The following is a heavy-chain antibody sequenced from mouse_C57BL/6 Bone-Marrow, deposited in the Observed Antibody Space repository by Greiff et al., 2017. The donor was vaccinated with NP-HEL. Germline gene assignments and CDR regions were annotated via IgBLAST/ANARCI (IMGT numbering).Heavy chain of an antibody. V-gene: IGHV6-6*01. D-gene: IGHD1-1*01. J-gene: IGHJ4*01. CDR1: GFTFSDAW. CDR2: IRNKANNHAT. CDR3: TSPYYYGSSLYYAMDY. Sequence: EVKLEESGGGLVQPGGSMKLSCAASGFTFSDAWMDWVRQSPEKGLEWVAEIRNKANNHATYYAESVKGRFTISRDDSKSSVYLQMNSLRAEDTGIYYCTSPYYYGSSLYYAMDYWGQGTSVTVSS.